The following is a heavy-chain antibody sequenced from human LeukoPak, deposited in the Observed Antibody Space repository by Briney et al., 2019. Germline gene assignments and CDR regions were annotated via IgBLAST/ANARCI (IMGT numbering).Heavy chain of an antibody. J-gene: IGHJ3*02. V-gene: IGHV1-2*02. CDR3: ARVPRGSSWSVGAFDI. CDR2: INPNSGGT. CDR1: GYTFTGYY. Sequence: ASVKVSCKASGYTFTGYYIHWVRQAPGQGLEWMGWINPNSGGTNYAQKFQGRVTMTRDTSISTAYMELSRLRSDDTAVYYCARVPRGSSWSVGAFDIWGQGTTVTVSS. D-gene: IGHD6-13*01.